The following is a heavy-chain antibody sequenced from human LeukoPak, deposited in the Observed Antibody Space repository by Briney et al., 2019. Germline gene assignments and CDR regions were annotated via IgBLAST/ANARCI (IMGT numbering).Heavy chain of an antibody. CDR2: IIPIFGTA. D-gene: IGHD5-18*01. J-gene: IGHJ4*02. Sequence: ASVKVSCKASGGTFSSYAISWVRQAPVQGLEWMGGIIPIFGTANYAQKFQGRVTITADESTSTAYMELSSLRSEGTAVYYCARDSMDTAMVGRGYYFDYWGQGTLVTVSS. CDR3: ARDSMDTAMVGRGYYFDY. CDR1: GGTFSSYA. V-gene: IGHV1-69*13.